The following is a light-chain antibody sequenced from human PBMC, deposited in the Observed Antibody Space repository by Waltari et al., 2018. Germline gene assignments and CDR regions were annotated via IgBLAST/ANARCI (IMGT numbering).Light chain of an antibody. CDR1: SSNIGTNT. CDR3: AAWDDTLRGSWV. V-gene: IGLV1-44*01. J-gene: IGLJ3*02. Sequence: QSVLTQPPSASGTPGQRVTISCSGSSSNIGTNTVNWYQQLPGTAPRLLIYSNSLRPSGVPDRFSGYKSGTSASLAISGVQSEDEADYYCAAWDDTLRGSWVFGGGTKLTVL. CDR2: SNS.